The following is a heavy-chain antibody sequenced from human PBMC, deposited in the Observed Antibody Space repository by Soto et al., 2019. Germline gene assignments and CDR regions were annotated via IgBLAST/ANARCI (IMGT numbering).Heavy chain of an antibody. V-gene: IGHV2-70*01. CDR3: ARVRHSGTYSYYYGMDV. CDR2: IDWEDDK. Sequence: SGPTLVNPTQTLTLTCTFSGFSLSTSGVAVGWIRQPPGKALEWLALIDWEDDKYYRTSLKTRLTVSKDTSKNQVVLTMTNMDPVDTATYYCARVRHSGTYSYYYGMDVWGQATTVTVSS. J-gene: IGHJ6*02. CDR1: GFSLSTSGVA. D-gene: IGHD1-26*01.